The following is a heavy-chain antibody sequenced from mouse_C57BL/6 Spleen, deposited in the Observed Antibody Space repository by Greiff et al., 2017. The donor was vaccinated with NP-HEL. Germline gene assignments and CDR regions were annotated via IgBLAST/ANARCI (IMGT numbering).Heavy chain of an antibody. J-gene: IGHJ4*01. CDR3: ARALTYPYAMDY. CDR1: GYSITSGYD. V-gene: IGHV3-1*01. CDR2: ISYSGST. Sequence: EVQGVESGPGMVKPSQSLSLTCTVTGYSITSGYDWHWIRHFPGNKLEWMGYISYSGSTNYNPSLKSRISITHDTSKNHFFLKLNSVTTEDTATYYCARALTYPYAMDYWGQGTSVTVSS. D-gene: IGHD5-1*01.